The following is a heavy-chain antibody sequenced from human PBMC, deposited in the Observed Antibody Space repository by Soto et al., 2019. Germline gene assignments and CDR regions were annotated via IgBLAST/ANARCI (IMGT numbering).Heavy chain of an antibody. CDR2: IIPILGIA. Sequence: QVQLVQSGAEVKKPGSSAKVSCKASGGTFSSYTISWVRQAPGQGLEWMGRIIPILGIANYAQKFQGRVTITADKSTSTAYMELSSLRSEDTAVYYCARAPVVVTATRYYFDYWGQGTLVTVSS. D-gene: IGHD2-21*02. J-gene: IGHJ4*02. CDR1: GGTFSSYT. CDR3: ARAPVVVTATRYYFDY. V-gene: IGHV1-69*02.